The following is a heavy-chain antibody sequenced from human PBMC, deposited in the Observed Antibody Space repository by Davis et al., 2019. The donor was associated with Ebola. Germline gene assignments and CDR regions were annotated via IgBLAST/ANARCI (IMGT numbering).Heavy chain of an antibody. D-gene: IGHD6-19*01. CDR1: GFTSSSYW. Sequence: GESLKISCVASGFTSSSYWMHWVRQAPGKGLVWVSLIKSDGSSTRYADFVKGRFTISRDNAKNTLYLQMNSLRPEDTAVYYCARDIAVAGTIGFDYWGQGTLVTVSS. J-gene: IGHJ4*02. CDR2: IKSDGSST. V-gene: IGHV3-74*01. CDR3: ARDIAVAGTIGFDY.